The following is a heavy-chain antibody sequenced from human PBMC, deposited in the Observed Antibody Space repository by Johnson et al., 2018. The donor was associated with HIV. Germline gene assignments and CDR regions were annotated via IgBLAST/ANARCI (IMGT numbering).Heavy chain of an antibody. Sequence: QEQLVESGGGVVQPGRSLRLSCVASGFTFRSYAMHWVRQAPGKGLEWVAVISYDGSNKYYADSVKGRFTISRDNSKNTLYLQMNSLRPEDTTVYYCARDEWSRSSGDAFDIWGQGTMVTVSS. CDR3: ARDEWSRSSGDAFDI. V-gene: IGHV3-30*04. CDR2: ISYDGSNK. CDR1: GFTFRSYA. J-gene: IGHJ3*02. D-gene: IGHD6-6*01.